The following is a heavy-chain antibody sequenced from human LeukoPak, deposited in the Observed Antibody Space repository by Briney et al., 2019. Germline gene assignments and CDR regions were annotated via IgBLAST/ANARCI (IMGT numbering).Heavy chain of an antibody. J-gene: IGHJ5*02. D-gene: IGHD3-10*01. CDR1: GGSISSGSYY. Sequence: SETLSLTCTVSGGSISSGSYYWSWIRQPAGKGLEWIGRIYTSGSTNYNPSLKSRVTISVDTSKTQFSLKLTSVSAADTAVYYCARERSMVRGMSWFDPWGQGTLVIVSS. V-gene: IGHV4-61*02. CDR3: ARERSMVRGMSWFDP. CDR2: IYTSGST.